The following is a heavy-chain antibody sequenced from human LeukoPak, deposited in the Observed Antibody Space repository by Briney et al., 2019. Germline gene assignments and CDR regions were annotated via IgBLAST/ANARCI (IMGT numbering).Heavy chain of an antibody. J-gene: IGHJ5*02. D-gene: IGHD5-24*01. V-gene: IGHV1-46*01. Sequence: GASVKVSCKASGYTFTNYTLNWVRQAPGQGLEWMGIINPSGGSTSYAQKFQGRVTMTRDTSTSTVYMELSSLRSEDTAVYYCARDGRWLAYNWFDPWGQGTLVTVSS. CDR3: ARDGRWLAYNWFDP. CDR1: GYTFTNYT. CDR2: INPSGGST.